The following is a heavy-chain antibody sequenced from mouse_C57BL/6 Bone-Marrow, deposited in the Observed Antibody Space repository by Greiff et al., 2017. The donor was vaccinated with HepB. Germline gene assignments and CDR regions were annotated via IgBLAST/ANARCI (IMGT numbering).Heavy chain of an antibody. V-gene: IGHV1-4*01. CDR3: ARGVTTAWFAY. CDR2: INPSSGYT. D-gene: IGHD2-2*01. CDR1: GYTFTSYT. Sequence: VQRVESGAELARPGASVKMSCKASGYTFTSYTMHWVKQRPGQGLEWIGYINPSSGYTKYNQKFKDKATLTADKSSSTAYMQLSSLTSEDSAVYYCARGVTTAWFAYWGQGTLVTVSA. J-gene: IGHJ3*01.